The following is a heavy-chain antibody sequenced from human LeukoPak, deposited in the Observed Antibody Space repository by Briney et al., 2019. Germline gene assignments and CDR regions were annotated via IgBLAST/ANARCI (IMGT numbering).Heavy chain of an antibody. CDR2: IWFDGSHE. CDR3: AKPTSGTAPRPLDY. V-gene: IGHV3-30*02. CDR1: GFTFSNYG. D-gene: IGHD1-26*01. J-gene: IGHJ4*02. Sequence: GSLRLSCAASGFTFSNYGLHWVRQAPGKGLEWVAVIWFDGSHEFYADSVRGRFTISRDNSRNTLFLQMNSLRPEDAAVYYCAKPTSGTAPRPLDYWGRGTLVTVSS.